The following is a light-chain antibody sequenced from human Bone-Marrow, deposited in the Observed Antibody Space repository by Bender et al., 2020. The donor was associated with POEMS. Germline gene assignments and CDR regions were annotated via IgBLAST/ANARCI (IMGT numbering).Light chain of an antibody. CDR3: VAWDDSLSAYV. J-gene: IGLJ1*01. CDR2: KTY. CDR1: SSNIGRDY. V-gene: IGLV1-47*01. Sequence: QSVLTQPPSASGTPGQRVTISCSGSSSNIGRDYVDWYQQVPGTAPRLLIYKTYQRPSGVPDRFSGSKSGTSASLAISGLRSEDDADYYCVAWDDSLSAYVFGSGTTVTVL.